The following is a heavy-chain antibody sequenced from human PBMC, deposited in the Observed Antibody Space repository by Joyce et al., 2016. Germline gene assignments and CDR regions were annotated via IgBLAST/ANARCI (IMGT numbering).Heavy chain of an antibody. CDR1: GFTFTEFS. CDR2: VNGGGGFT. Sequence: EVQLLESGGGLVQPGGSLRLSCAASGFTFTEFSMTWVRPAPGKGLVWVSGVNGGGGFTYYADSLKGRFTIFTDNSKNTLYLEMSSLSADDTAVYYCAKDAQSAPYYFDSWGRGTLVAVSS. J-gene: IGHJ4*02. D-gene: IGHD4-11*01. V-gene: IGHV3-23*01. CDR3: AKDAQSAPYYFDS.